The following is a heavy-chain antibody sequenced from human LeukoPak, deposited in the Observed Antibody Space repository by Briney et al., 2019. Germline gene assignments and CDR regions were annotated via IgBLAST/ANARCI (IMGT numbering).Heavy chain of an antibody. J-gene: IGHJ3*02. Sequence: SETLSLTCTVSSGSINNYYWSWIRQTPGKGLEWIGYILSSGSTNYNPSVKSRVTISVDTSKNQFSLKLSSVTAADTAVYYCARTNQISETAFDIWGQGTMVIVSS. D-gene: IGHD1-14*01. CDR2: ILSSGST. V-gene: IGHV4-59*01. CDR3: ARTNQISETAFDI. CDR1: SGSINNYY.